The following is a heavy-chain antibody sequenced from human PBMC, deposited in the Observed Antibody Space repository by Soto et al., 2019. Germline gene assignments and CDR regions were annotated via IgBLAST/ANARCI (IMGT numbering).Heavy chain of an antibody. CDR3: ARGIISAAAGIDYYYGMDV. J-gene: IGHJ6*02. Sequence: SETLSLTCTVSGGSISSYYWSWIRQPPGKGLEWIGYIYYSGSTNYNPSLKSRVTISVDTSKNQFSLKLSSVTAADTAVYYCARGIISAAAGIDYYYGMDVWGQGTTVTVSS. D-gene: IGHD6-13*01. CDR2: IYYSGST. V-gene: IGHV4-59*01. CDR1: GGSISSYY.